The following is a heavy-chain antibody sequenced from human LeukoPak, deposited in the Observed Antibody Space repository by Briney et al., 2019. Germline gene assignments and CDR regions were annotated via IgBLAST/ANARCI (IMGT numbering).Heavy chain of an antibody. CDR1: GGSISSGSYY. D-gene: IGHD3-16*01. J-gene: IGHJ5*02. CDR3: AREGEYRNRRDP. Sequence: PSQPLSLTCTVSGGSISSGSYYWRWVRQPAGKGLEWIGRFYTSGSTDYNPSLKSRVTRSVDASKIQFSLKPSSVTAADTAVYYCAREGEYRNRRDPWGQGTLVTVSS. CDR2: FYTSGST. V-gene: IGHV4-61*02.